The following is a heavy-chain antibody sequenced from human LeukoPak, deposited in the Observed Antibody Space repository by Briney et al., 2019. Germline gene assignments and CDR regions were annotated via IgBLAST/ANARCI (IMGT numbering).Heavy chain of an antibody. CDR1: GGTFSSYA. CDR2: IIPIFGIA. Sequence: SVKVSCKASGGTFSSYAISWVRQAPGQGLEWMGRIIPIFGIANYAQKFQGRVTITADKSTSTAYMELSSLRSEDTAVYYCAREPEGESFDYWGQGALVTVSS. CDR3: AREPEGESFDY. J-gene: IGHJ4*02. D-gene: IGHD3-16*01. V-gene: IGHV1-69*04.